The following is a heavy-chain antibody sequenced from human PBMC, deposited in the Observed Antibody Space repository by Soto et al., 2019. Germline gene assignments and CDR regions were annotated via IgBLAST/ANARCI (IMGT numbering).Heavy chain of an antibody. V-gene: IGHV4-39*01. CDR3: ESIAARRRNYYYYGMDV. Sequence: PSETLSLTCTVSGCSISISSYYWCWILQPPGKGLEWIGSIYYSGSTYYNPSLKSRVTISVDTSKNQFSLKLSSVTAADTAVYYCESIAARRRNYYYYGMDVWGQGTTVTVSS. D-gene: IGHD6-6*01. J-gene: IGHJ6*02. CDR2: IYYSGST. CDR1: GCSISISSYY.